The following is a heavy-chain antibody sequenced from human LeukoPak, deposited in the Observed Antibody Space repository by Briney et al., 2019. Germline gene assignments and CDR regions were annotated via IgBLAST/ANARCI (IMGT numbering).Heavy chain of an antibody. V-gene: IGHV3-23*01. D-gene: IGHD1-1*01. CDR2: ISDSGGNT. Sequence: GGSLRLSCAASGFTFNTYAMSWVRQAPGKGLEWVSAISDSGGNTYYADSVKGRFTISRDNSKNTLYLQMSSLRAEDTAVYYCAKDPPGATGTTGTDFYFYGMDVWGQGTTVTVSS. J-gene: IGHJ6*02. CDR3: AKDPPGATGTTGTDFYFYGMDV. CDR1: GFTFNTYA.